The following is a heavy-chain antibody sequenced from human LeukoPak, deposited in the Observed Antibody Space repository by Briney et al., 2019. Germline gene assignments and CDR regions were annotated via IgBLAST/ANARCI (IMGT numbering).Heavy chain of an antibody. CDR1: DGSISSRSNY. J-gene: IGHJ4*02. Sequence: PSETLSLTCTVSDGSISSRSNYWGWIRQPPGKGLEWIGSIYYSGNTYYNPTLESRVTLSVDTSKNQFSLKLSSVTAADTAVYYCASLLDSSGYNPKFYFDYWGQGTLVTVSS. V-gene: IGHV4-39*01. D-gene: IGHD3-22*01. CDR2: IYYSGNT. CDR3: ASLLDSSGYNPKFYFDY.